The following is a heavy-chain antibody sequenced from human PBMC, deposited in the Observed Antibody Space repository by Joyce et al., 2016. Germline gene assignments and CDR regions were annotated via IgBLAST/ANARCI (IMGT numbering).Heavy chain of an antibody. V-gene: IGHV3-30*18. CDR2: ISFDGNKT. D-gene: IGHD3-10*01. CDR3: AKRPPAPGGMDV. Sequence: QVKLVESGGGVVQTGRSLRLSFGASGFAFRSHGMHWVRQGPGKGLAWVAVISFDGNKTYYADSVRGRFTISRDNSKNTLFLQLNSLRPEDTGTYFCAKRPPAPGGMDVWGQGTTVTVSS. CDR1: GFAFRSHG. J-gene: IGHJ6*02.